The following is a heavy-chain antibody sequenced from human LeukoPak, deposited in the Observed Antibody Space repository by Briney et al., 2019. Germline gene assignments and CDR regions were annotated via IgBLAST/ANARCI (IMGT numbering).Heavy chain of an antibody. J-gene: IGHJ4*02. CDR2: ISSSSSTI. CDR1: GFTFSSYS. V-gene: IGHV3-48*01. CDR3: AKGGGYYGSGSYYNL. D-gene: IGHD3-10*01. Sequence: GGSLRLSCAASGFTFSSYSMNWVRQAPGKRLEWVSYISSSSSTIYYADSVKGRFTISRDNAKNSLYLQMNSLRAEDTAVYYCAKGGGYYGSGSYYNLWGQGTLVTVSS.